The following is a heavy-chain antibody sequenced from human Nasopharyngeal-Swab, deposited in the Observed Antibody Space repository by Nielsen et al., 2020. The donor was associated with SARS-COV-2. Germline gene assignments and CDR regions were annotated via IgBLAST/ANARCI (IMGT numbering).Heavy chain of an antibody. Sequence: GESLKISCAASGFIFSTYIMNWVRQAPGKGLEWLSSIRSSTSYIYYADSVKGRFTISRDNAKNSLYLQMNSLRTEDTAVYYCATSGYSSGWIFWGQGTLVTVSS. V-gene: IGHV3-21*01. CDR2: IRSSTSYI. D-gene: IGHD6-19*01. J-gene: IGHJ4*02. CDR3: ATSGYSSGWIF. CDR1: GFIFSTYI.